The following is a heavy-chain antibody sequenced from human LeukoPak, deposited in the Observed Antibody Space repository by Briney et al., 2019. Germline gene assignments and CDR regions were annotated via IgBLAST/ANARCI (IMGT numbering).Heavy chain of an antibody. CDR1: GFTFGDYA. D-gene: IGHD3-10*01. CDR2: IRSKAYGGTT. V-gene: IGHV3-49*03. Sequence: GGSLRLSCTASGFTFGDYAMSWFRQAPGKGLEWVGFIRSKAYGGTTEYAASVKGRFTISRDDSKNTAYLQMDSLKTEDTAEYYCTGNYYGSGSYADFDYWGQGTLVTVSS. CDR3: TGNYYGSGSYADFDY. J-gene: IGHJ4*02.